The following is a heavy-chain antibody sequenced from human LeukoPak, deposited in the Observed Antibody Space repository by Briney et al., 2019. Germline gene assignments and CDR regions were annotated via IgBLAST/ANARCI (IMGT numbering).Heavy chain of an antibody. Sequence: GGSLRLSCAASGFTFSSYSMNWVRQAPGKGLEWVSYISSSSTIYYADSVKGRFTISRDNAKNSLYLQMNSLRAEDTAVYYCARDLGGYYYNWGQGTLVTVSS. CDR3: ARDLGGYYYN. CDR2: ISSSSTI. CDR1: GFTFSSYS. D-gene: IGHD3-22*01. J-gene: IGHJ4*02. V-gene: IGHV3-48*01.